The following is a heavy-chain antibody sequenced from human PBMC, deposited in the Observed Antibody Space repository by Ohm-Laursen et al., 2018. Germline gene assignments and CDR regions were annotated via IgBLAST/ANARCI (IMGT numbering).Heavy chain of an antibody. V-gene: IGHV1-2*02. Sequence: ASVKVSCKASGYTFTGYYMHWVRQAPGQGLEWMAWINPNSGGTNYAQKFQGRVTMTRDTSISTAYMELSSLRSEDTAVYYCARDYGGNSGGDYWGQGTLVTVSS. CDR2: INPNSGGT. J-gene: IGHJ4*02. D-gene: IGHD4-23*01. CDR1: GYTFTGYY. CDR3: ARDYGGNSGGDY.